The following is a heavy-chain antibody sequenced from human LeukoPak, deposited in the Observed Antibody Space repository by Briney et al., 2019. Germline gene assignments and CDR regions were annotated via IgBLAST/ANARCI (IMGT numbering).Heavy chain of an antibody. CDR3: ARGHTAGDFDY. D-gene: IGHD6-13*01. CDR1: GGSFSGYY. J-gene: IGHJ4*02. CDR2: INHSGST. Sequence: SETLSLTCAVYGGSFSGYYWSWIRQPPGKGLEWIGEINHSGSTNYNPSLKSRVTISVDTSKNQFSLKLSSVTAADTAVYYCARGHTAGDFDYWGQRTLVTVSS. V-gene: IGHV4-34*01.